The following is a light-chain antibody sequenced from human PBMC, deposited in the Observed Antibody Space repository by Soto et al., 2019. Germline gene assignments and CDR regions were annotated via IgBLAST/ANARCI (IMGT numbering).Light chain of an antibody. CDR3: QQYGSSLTLT. CDR1: QSVSSSY. Sequence: EIVLTQSPGTLSLSPGERATLSCRASQSVSSSYLAWYQQKPGQAPRLLIYGASSRATGIPDRFSGSGSGTDFTLTISRLEPEDFAVYYCQQYGSSLTLTFGQGTKLDIK. CDR2: GAS. J-gene: IGKJ1*01. V-gene: IGKV3-20*01.